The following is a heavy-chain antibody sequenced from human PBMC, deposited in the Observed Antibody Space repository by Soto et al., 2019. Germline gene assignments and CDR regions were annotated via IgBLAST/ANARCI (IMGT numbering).Heavy chain of an antibody. Sequence: QVQLVESGGGLVKPGGSLRLSCAASGFTLSDYYMTWIRQAPGKGLEWVSDISISGTTIHYADSVRGRFTISRDNAKNSLWLQMNTLRAEYTAVYYCARFRGDGYYIFWGQGTLVTVSS. J-gene: IGHJ4*02. CDR1: GFTLSDYY. CDR2: ISISGTTI. V-gene: IGHV3-11*01. D-gene: IGHD3-22*01. CDR3: ARFRGDGYYIF.